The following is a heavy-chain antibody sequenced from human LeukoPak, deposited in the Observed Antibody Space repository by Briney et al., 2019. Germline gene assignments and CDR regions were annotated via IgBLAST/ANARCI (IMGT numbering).Heavy chain of an antibody. D-gene: IGHD4-17*01. J-gene: IGHJ4*02. CDR3: ARKWAVTDY. CDR2: INHSGST. Sequence: SETLSLTRAVYGGSFSGYYWSWIRQPPGKGLEWIGEINHSGSTNYNPSLKSRVTISVDTSKNQFSLKLSSVTAADTAVYYCARKWAVTDYWGQGTLVTVSS. CDR1: GGSFSGYY. V-gene: IGHV4-34*01.